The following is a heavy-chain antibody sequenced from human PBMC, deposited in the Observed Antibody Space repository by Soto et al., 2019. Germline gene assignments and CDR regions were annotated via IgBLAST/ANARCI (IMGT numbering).Heavy chain of an antibody. CDR2: ISAYNGNK. V-gene: IGHV1-18*01. CDR1: GYTFTSYS. J-gene: IGHJ3*02. Sequence: ASVKVSCKVSGYTFTSYSISWVRQAPGQGLEWMGWISAYNGNKNYAQKFQGRVTITTDTSTSTAYMELRSLRSDDTAVYYCARDDYYYDSSGFSIDAFDIWGQGTMVTVSS. CDR3: ARDDYYYDSSGFSIDAFDI. D-gene: IGHD3-22*01.